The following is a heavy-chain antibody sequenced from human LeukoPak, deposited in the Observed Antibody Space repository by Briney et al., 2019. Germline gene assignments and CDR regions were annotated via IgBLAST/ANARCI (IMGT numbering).Heavy chain of an antibody. CDR2: INSDGSST. D-gene: IGHD2-21*02. J-gene: IGHJ4*02. V-gene: IGHV3-74*01. Sequence: GGSLRLSCAASGFTFSSYWMHWVRQAPGKGLVWVSRINSDGSSTSYADSVKGRFTISRDNAKNTLYLQMNSLRAEDTAVYYCAREGEGDYYFDYWGQGTLVTVSS. CDR1: GFTFSSYW. CDR3: AREGEGDYYFDY.